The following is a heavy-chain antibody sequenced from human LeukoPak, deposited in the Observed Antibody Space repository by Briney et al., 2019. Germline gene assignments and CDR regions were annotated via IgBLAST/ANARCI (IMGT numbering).Heavy chain of an antibody. J-gene: IGHJ4*02. CDR3: AKGGRYDILTGYYRGGPGFDY. CDR2: ISGSGGRT. V-gene: IGHV3-23*01. Sequence: PGGSLRLSCAASGFSFSNYAMSWVRQAPGKGLEWVSGISGSGGRTYYADSVKGRFTISRDNAKNSLYLQMNSLRAEDTALYYCAKGGRYDILTGYYRGGPGFDYWGQGTLVTVSS. D-gene: IGHD3-9*01. CDR1: GFSFSNYA.